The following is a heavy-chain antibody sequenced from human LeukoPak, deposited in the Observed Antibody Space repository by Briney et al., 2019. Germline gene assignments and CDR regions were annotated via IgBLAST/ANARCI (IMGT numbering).Heavy chain of an antibody. D-gene: IGHD2-15*01. CDR1: GYTFTGYY. J-gene: IGHJ4*02. Sequence: ASVKVSCKASGYTFTGYYMHWVRQAPGQGLEWMGWINPNSGGTNYAQKFQGRVTMIRDTSISTAYMELSRLRSDDTAVYYCAKAPFCSGGSCYKTFDYWGQGTLVTVSS. CDR2: INPNSGGT. V-gene: IGHV1-2*02. CDR3: AKAPFCSGGSCYKTFDY.